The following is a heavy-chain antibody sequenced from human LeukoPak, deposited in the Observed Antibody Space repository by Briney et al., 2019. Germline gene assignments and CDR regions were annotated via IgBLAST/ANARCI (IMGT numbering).Heavy chain of an antibody. D-gene: IGHD6-19*01. Sequence: PSETLSLTCAVYGGSFSGYYWSWIRQPPGKGLEWIGEINHSGSTNYNPSLKSRVTISVDTTKNQFSLKLSSVTAADTAVYYCARGRVVAGTYAFGIWGQGTMVTVSS. V-gene: IGHV4-34*01. J-gene: IGHJ3*02. CDR2: INHSGST. CDR1: GGSFSGYY. CDR3: ARGRVVAGTYAFGI.